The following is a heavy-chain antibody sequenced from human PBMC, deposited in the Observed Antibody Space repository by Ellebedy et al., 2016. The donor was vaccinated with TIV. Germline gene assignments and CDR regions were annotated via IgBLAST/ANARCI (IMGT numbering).Heavy chain of an antibody. J-gene: IGHJ5*02. CDR3: ARGLYDDISNWFDP. V-gene: IGHV3-53*01. CDR2: IYNDGTT. Sequence: GESLKISCAASGFTVRTNYMSWVRQAPGKGLEWVSIIYNDGTTFYADSVKGRFTISRDNSKNTVYLQMNSLRPDDTAVYFCARGLYDDISNWFDPWGQGTLVTVSS. D-gene: IGHD3-9*01. CDR1: GFTVRTNY.